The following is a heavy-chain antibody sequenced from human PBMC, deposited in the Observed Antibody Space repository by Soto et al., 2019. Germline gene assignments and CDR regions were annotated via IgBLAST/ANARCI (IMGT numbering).Heavy chain of an antibody. CDR2: MNPNSGNT. Sequence: GSGKVSGKTSGDTYSSYAINGVRQATGQGLEWMGWMNPNSGNTGYAQKFQGRVTMTRNTSISTAYMELSSLRSEDTAVYYCASVSVYGMDVWGQGTTVTVSS. V-gene: IGHV1-8*02. J-gene: IGHJ6*02. CDR3: ASVSVYGMDV. D-gene: IGHD3-16*01. CDR1: GDTYSSYA.